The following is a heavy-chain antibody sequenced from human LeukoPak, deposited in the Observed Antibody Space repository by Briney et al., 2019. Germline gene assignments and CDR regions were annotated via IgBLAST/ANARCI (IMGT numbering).Heavy chain of an antibody. CDR2: IYYSGST. CDR3: ARRSGRPNTGIDY. Sequence: SETLSLTCTVSGGSISSYYWSWIRQPPGKGLEWIGYIYYSGSTNYNPSLKSRVTISVDTSKNQFSLKLSSVTAADTAVYYCARRSGRPNTGIDYWGQGTLVTVSS. D-gene: IGHD2-8*02. CDR1: GGSISSYY. V-gene: IGHV4-59*01. J-gene: IGHJ4*02.